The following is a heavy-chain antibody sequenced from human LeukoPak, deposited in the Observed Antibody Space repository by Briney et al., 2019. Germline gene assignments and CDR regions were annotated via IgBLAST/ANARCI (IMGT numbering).Heavy chain of an antibody. D-gene: IGHD1-26*01. J-gene: IGHJ4*02. CDR3: AKGGKWDVTPFDY. V-gene: IGHV3-23*01. Sequence: GGSLRLSCAASGFTFSSYAMSWVRQAPGRGLEWVSAISGGGGSTYYADSVKGRFTISRDNSKNTLYLQVNSLRAEDTAVYYCAKGGKWDVTPFDYWGQGTLVTVSS. CDR1: GFTFSSYA. CDR2: ISGGGGST.